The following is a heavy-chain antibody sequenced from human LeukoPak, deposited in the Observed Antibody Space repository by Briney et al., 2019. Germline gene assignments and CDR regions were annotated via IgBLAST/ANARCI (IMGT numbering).Heavy chain of an antibody. V-gene: IGHV4-30-4*01. CDR3: ARTKPERGFPPDTAMS. J-gene: IGHJ5*02. Sequence: SGTLSLTCTVSGGSISSGDYYWSWIRQPPGKGLEWIGYIYYSGSTYYNPSLKSPVTISVHTSKNQFSRKLVSVTAAHTDVYVCARTKPERGFPPDTAMSWGQGTLVTVSS. CDR2: IYYSGST. CDR1: GGSISSGDYY. D-gene: IGHD5-18*01.